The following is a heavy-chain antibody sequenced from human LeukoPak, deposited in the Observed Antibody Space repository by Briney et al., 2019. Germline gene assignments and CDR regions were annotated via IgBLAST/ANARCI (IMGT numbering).Heavy chain of an antibody. CDR2: TNSDGSVR. V-gene: IGHV3-74*01. D-gene: IGHD2/OR15-2a*01. Sequence: GGSLRLSCAASAFSFSSHWMHWVRHAPGKGLVWVSRTNSDGSVRNYADSVEGRFIISRDNGKNTLYLQMNSLGAEDTAVYFCARDPSVNNAIGYNWFDHWGQGALVTVSS. CDR1: AFSFSSHW. CDR3: ARDPSVNNAIGYNWFDH. J-gene: IGHJ5*02.